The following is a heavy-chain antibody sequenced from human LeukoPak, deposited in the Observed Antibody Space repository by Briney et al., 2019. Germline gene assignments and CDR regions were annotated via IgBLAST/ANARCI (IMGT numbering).Heavy chain of an antibody. CDR3: AKETGLLWFGELLALDY. Sequence: PGGSPRLSCAASGFTFSSYGMHWVRQAPGKGLEWVAVISYDGSNKYYADSVKGRFTIPRDNSKNTLYLQMNSLRAEDTAVYYCAKETGLLWFGELLALDYWGQGTLVTVSS. D-gene: IGHD3-10*01. V-gene: IGHV3-30*18. CDR1: GFTFSSYG. J-gene: IGHJ4*02. CDR2: ISYDGSNK.